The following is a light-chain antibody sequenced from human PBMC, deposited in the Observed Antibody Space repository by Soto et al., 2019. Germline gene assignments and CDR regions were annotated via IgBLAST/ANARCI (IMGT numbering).Light chain of an antibody. CDR1: QSISSW. Sequence: DIQMTQSPSTLSASVGDRVTITCRASQSISSWLAWYQQKPGKVPKLLISAAFTLQSGVPSRFSGSGSGTEFTLTISSLQPEDFATYYCQQLNSYPQTFGQGTKVDI. V-gene: IGKV1-9*01. J-gene: IGKJ1*01. CDR3: QQLNSYPQT. CDR2: AAF.